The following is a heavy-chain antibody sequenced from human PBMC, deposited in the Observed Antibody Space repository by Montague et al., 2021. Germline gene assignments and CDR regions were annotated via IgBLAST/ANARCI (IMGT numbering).Heavy chain of an antibody. CDR2: VYKGGDT. CDR1: GDSISSYEYY. J-gene: IGHJ3*02. CDR3: ARDSPVVEPWVGEHKGAFDI. D-gene: IGHD3-10*01. Sequence: SETLSLTCSVSGDSISSYEYYWTWIRQPAGRGLEWIGRVYKGGDTNTNPSLRSRLTLSVDTSKNHFSLTLTSVTAADPAVYFCARDSPVVEPWVGEHKGAFDIWGQGTMVTVSS. V-gene: IGHV4-4*07.